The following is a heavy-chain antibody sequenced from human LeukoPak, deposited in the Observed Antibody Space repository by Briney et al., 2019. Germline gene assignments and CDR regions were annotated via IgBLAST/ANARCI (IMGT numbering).Heavy chain of an antibody. CDR1: GGTFSSYT. D-gene: IGHD2-2*02. J-gene: IGHJ5*02. Sequence: SVKVSCKASGGTFSSYTISWVRQAPGQGLEWMGRIIPILGIANYAQKFQGRVTITADKSTSTAYMELSSLRSEDTAVYYCARGYCSSTSYYTEQWLQLDWFDPWGQGTLVTVSS. V-gene: IGHV1-69*02. CDR3: ARGYCSSTSYYTEQWLQLDWFDP. CDR2: IIPILGIA.